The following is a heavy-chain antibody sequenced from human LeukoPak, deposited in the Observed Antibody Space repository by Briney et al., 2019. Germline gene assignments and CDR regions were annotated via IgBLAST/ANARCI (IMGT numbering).Heavy chain of an antibody. J-gene: IGHJ4*02. Sequence: ASVKVSCKASGYTFTGYYVHWVRQAPGQGLEWMGWINPNSGGTNYAQKFQGRVTMTRDTSISTAYMELSRLRSDDTAVYYCARVPRSRYCSGGSCYTGRYYFDYWGQGTLVTVSS. CDR3: ARVPRSRYCSGGSCYTGRYYFDY. D-gene: IGHD2-15*01. CDR2: INPNSGGT. CDR1: GYTFTGYY. V-gene: IGHV1-2*02.